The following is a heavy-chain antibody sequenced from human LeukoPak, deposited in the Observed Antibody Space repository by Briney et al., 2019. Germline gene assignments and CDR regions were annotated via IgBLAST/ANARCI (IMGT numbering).Heavy chain of an antibody. V-gene: IGHV1-3*01. D-gene: IGHD3-10*01. CDR1: GYTFTSCA. CDR3: ARGQNTPMVRGVIFDY. CDR2: INAGNGNT. Sequence: ASVKVSCKASGYTFTSCAMHWVRQAPGQRLEWMGWINAGNGNTKYSQKFQGRVTITRDTSASTAYMELSSLRSEDTAVYYCARGQNTPMVRGVIFDYWGQGTLVTVSS. J-gene: IGHJ4*02.